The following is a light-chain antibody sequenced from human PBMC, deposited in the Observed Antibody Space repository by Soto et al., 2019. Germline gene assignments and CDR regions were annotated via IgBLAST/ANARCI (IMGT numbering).Light chain of an antibody. Sequence: QSALTQPASVSGSPGQSITISCTGTSRDVGGYNYVSWYQQHPGKAPKLMIYGVSNRPSWVSNRFSGSKSGNTASLTISGLQAEDEADYYCSSYTSSSTHVVFGGGTKLTVL. J-gene: IGLJ2*01. V-gene: IGLV2-14*01. CDR2: GVS. CDR1: SRDVGGYNY. CDR3: SSYTSSSTHVV.